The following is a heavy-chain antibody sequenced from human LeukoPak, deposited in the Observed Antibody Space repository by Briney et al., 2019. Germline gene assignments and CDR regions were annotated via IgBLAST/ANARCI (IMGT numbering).Heavy chain of an antibody. D-gene: IGHD3-10*01. V-gene: IGHV4-59*01. CDR2: IYYSGTT. J-gene: IGHJ5*02. Sequence: SETLSLTCTVSGGSISGFFWSWIRQSPGKGLEYIGYIYYSGTTDYNPTLKSRVSMSVDTSKNQFFLNLTSVTAADTAIYFCARVGYGSGSWGWFDPWGQGTLVTVSS. CDR1: GGSISGFF. CDR3: ARVGYGSGSWGWFDP.